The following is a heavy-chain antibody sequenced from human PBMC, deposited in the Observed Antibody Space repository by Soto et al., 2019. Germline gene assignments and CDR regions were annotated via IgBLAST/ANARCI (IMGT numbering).Heavy chain of an antibody. CDR1: GYSISSGYY. D-gene: IGHD3-10*01. CDR3: ARGTGEYYYYYSGMDV. Sequence: LSLTCAVSGYSISSGYYWGWIRQPPGKGLEWIGSIYHSGSTYYNPTLKSRVTISVDTSKNQFSLKLSSVTAADTAVYYCARGTGEYYYYYSGMDVWGQGTTVTVSS. J-gene: IGHJ6*02. CDR2: IYHSGST. V-gene: IGHV4-38-2*01.